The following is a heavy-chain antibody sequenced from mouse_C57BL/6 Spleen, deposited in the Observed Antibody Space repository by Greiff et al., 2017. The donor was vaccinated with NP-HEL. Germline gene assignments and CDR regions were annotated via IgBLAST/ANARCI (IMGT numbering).Heavy chain of an antibody. Sequence: QVQLQQPGAELVKPGASVKMSCKASGYTFTSYWITWVKQRPGQGLEWIGDIYPGSGSTNYNEKFKSKATLTVDKSSSTAYMQLSSLTSEDSAVYYCAYYGSSLYAMDYWGQGTSVTVSS. J-gene: IGHJ4*01. CDR3: AYYGSSLYAMDY. V-gene: IGHV1-55*01. D-gene: IGHD1-1*01. CDR1: GYTFTSYW. CDR2: IYPGSGST.